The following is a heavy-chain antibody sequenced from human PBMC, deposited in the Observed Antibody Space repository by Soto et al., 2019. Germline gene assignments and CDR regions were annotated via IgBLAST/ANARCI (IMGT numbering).Heavy chain of an antibody. V-gene: IGHV4-31*03. J-gene: IGHJ6*02. CDR2: IYYSGST. Sequence: LSLTCTVSGGSISSGGYYWSWIRQHPGKGLEWIGYIYYSGSTYYNPSLKSRVTISVDTSKNQFSLKLSSVTAADTAVYYCARAKGPTYYDFWSGSYYYYYGMDVWGQGTTVTVSS. CDR1: GGSISSGGYY. D-gene: IGHD3-3*01. CDR3: ARAKGPTYYDFWSGSYYYYYGMDV.